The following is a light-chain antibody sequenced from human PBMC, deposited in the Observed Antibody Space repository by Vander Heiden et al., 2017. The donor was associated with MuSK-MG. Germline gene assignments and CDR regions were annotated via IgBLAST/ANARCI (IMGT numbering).Light chain of an antibody. CDR2: AAS. J-gene: IGKJ1*01. Sequence: DIQMTQSPSSLSASVGDRVTITYRASQTISTYLNWYQQKPGKAPKLLIYAASSLQSGVPSRFSGSRSGPDFTLTISSLQPEDSATYYCQQTYSTPPWTFGQGTKVEI. CDR1: QTISTY. V-gene: IGKV1-39*01. CDR3: QQTYSTPPWT.